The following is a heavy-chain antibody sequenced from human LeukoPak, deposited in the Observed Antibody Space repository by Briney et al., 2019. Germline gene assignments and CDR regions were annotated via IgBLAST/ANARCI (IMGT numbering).Heavy chain of an antibody. V-gene: IGHV4-30-2*01. J-gene: IGHJ4*02. Sequence: SETLSLTCTVSGGSISSGGYYWSWIRQPPGKGLEWIGYIYHSGSTYYNPSLKSRVTISVDRSKNQFSLKLSSVTAADTAVYYCARDPGVTTVTQHYWGQGTLVTVSS. CDR1: GGSISSGGYY. CDR2: IYHSGST. D-gene: IGHD4-11*01. CDR3: ARDPGVTTVTQHY.